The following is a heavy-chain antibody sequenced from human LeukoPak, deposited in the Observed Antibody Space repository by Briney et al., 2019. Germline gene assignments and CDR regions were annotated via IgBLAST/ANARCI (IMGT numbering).Heavy chain of an antibody. Sequence: VSVKVSCKASGYTLTRHYMHWVRQAPGQGLEWMGIINPSGDITSYAQKFQGRVTMTRETSASTVYMELSSLKSEDTAVYYCASQYYDSAGNPTFDYWGQGTLVSVSP. D-gene: IGHD3-16*01. J-gene: IGHJ4*02. CDR3: ASQYYDSAGNPTFDY. CDR2: INPSGDIT. CDR1: GYTLTRHY. V-gene: IGHV1-46*01.